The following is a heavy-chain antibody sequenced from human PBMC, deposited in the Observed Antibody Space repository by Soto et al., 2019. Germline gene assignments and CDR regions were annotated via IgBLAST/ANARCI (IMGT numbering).Heavy chain of an antibody. V-gene: IGHV3-7*01. D-gene: IGHD6-13*01. CDR1: GFTFSSYW. Sequence: GGSLRLSCAASGFTFSSYWMSWVRQAPGKGLEWVANIKQDGSEKYYVDSVKGRFTISRDNAKNSLYLQMNSLRAEDTAVYYCARGSARIAAAGNWFDPWGQGTLVTVSS. CDR2: IKQDGSEK. CDR3: ARGSARIAAAGNWFDP. J-gene: IGHJ5*02.